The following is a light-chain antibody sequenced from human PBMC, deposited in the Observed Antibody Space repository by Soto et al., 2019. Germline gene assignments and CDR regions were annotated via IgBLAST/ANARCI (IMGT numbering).Light chain of an antibody. CDR3: ASWDASLNGWV. J-gene: IGLJ3*02. CDR1: MSNIGSDT. CDR2: RVN. V-gene: IGLV1-44*01. Sequence: QSVLTQPPSASGTPGQRVTISCSGSMSNIGSDTVNWYQQLPGTAPKLLIHRVNQRPSGVPGRFSASKSGTSASLAISGLQPEDEADYHCASWDASLNGWVFGGGTQLTVL.